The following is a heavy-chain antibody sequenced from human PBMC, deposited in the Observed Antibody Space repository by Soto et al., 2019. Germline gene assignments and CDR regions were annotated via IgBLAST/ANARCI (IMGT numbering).Heavy chain of an antibody. CDR1: GFTFSSCV. CDR2: ITDSGTGT. V-gene: IGHV3-23*01. CDR3: AKGLINGRWYAED. D-gene: IGHD6-13*01. Sequence: VHLLESGGGLVHPGESLRLSCGASGFTFSSCVMTWVRQAPGKGLEWVSCITDSGTGTYYADSVKGRFTISRDNSNNTMYLQMNNLSAEDTGVYYCAKGLINGRWYAEDWGQGTLVTVSS. J-gene: IGHJ4*02.